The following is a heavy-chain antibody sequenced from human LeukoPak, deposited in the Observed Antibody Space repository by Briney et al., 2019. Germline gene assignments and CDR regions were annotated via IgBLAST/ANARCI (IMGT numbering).Heavy chain of an antibody. J-gene: IGHJ5*02. CDR3: ARSSRLGGVVVVAASFDP. CDR2: INPNSDGK. Sequence: GASVKVTCKASGYTFTGYYMHWVRQAPGQGLEWMGWINPNSDGKNYAQKYQGRVTMARDTSISTAYMEVSRLRSDDTAVYYCARSSRLGGVVVVAASFDPWGQGTLVTVSS. V-gene: IGHV1-2*02. CDR1: GYTFTGYY. D-gene: IGHD2-15*01.